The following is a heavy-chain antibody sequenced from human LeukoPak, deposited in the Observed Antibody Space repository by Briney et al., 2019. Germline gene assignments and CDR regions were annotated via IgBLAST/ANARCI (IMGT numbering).Heavy chain of an antibody. J-gene: IGHJ3*02. CDR1: GGSISSGGYD. CDR3: ARKVVPAAISAFDI. Sequence: PSETLSLTCTVSGGSISSGGYDWSWIRQHPGKGLEWIGYIYYSGSTYYNPSLKSRVTISVDTSKNQFSLKLSSVTAADTAVYYCARKVVPAAISAFDIWGQGTMVTVSS. CDR2: IYYSGST. D-gene: IGHD2-2*01. V-gene: IGHV4-31*03.